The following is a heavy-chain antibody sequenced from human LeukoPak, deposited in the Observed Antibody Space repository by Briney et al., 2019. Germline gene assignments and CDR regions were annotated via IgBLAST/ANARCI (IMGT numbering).Heavy chain of an antibody. Sequence: ASVKVSCKASGYTFTGYYMHWVRQAPGQGLEWMGWINPNSGGTNYTQKFQGRVTMTRDTSISTAYMELSRLRSDDTAVYYCARYSSSWYGWFDPWGQGTLVTVSS. CDR3: ARYSSSWYGWFDP. D-gene: IGHD6-13*01. V-gene: IGHV1-2*02. CDR1: GYTFTGYY. CDR2: INPNSGGT. J-gene: IGHJ5*02.